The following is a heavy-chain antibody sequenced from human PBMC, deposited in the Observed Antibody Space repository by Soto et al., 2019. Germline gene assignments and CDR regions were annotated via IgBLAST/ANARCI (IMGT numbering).Heavy chain of an antibody. J-gene: IGHJ4*02. CDR3: AKRDGNNWDLAY. D-gene: IGHD1-1*01. CDR2: ISWDSTSI. V-gene: IGHV3-9*01. CDR1: RYNFGVAG. Sequence: SLGLCISWSRYNFGVAGLDVFIKGRGKGLEWVSGISWDSTSIGYADSVKSRFTISRDNAKNSIYLQMNSLRSEDTALYYCAKRDGNNWDLAYWGQGTLVPVFS.